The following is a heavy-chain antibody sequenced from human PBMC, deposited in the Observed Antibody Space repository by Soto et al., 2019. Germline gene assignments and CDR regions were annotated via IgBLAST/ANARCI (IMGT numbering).Heavy chain of an antibody. CDR2: IKQDGSEK. V-gene: IGHV3-7*01. CDR1: GFTFSSYW. Sequence: GGSLRLSCAASGFTFSSYWMSWVRQAPGKGLEWVANIKQDGSEKYYVDSVKGRFTISRDNAKNSLYLQMNSLRAEDTAVYYCARESVSGYSGYDSGLFDYWGQGTLVTVSS. CDR3: ARESVSGYSGYDSGLFDY. D-gene: IGHD5-12*01. J-gene: IGHJ4*02.